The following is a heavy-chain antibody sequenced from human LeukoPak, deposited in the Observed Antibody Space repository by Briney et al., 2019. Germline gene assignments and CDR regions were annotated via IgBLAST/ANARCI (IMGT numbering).Heavy chain of an antibody. V-gene: IGHV3-53*01. J-gene: IGHJ4*02. D-gene: IGHD6-13*01. CDR1: GFTVSSNY. CDR3: AKDHVNAGRLDY. CDR2: IHKNAIT. Sequence: PGGSLRLSCAASGFTVSSNYMTWVRQAPGKGPQWVSVIHKNAITYYADTVKGRFTISRDNSKNMVYLQMNSLRAEDTALYYCAKDHVNAGRLDYWGQGTPVTVSS.